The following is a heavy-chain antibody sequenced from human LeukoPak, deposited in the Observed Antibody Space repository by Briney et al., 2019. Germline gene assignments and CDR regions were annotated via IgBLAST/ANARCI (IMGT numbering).Heavy chain of an antibody. CDR1: GGSISSSSYY. J-gene: IGHJ3*02. CDR3: ARRVYYDSSGYRDAFDI. CDR2: IYYSGST. Sequence: SETLSLTCAVSGGSISSSSYYWGWIRQPPRKGLEWIGSIYYSGSTYYNPSLKRRATSTVDTSKNQFFLQLSTVTAADTAVYYCARRVYYDSSGYRDAFDIWGQGTRVTVSS. D-gene: IGHD3-22*01. V-gene: IGHV4-39*01.